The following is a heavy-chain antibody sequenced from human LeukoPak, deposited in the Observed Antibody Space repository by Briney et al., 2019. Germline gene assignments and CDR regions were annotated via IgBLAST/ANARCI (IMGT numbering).Heavy chain of an antibody. Sequence: PSETLSLTCTVSGGSISSYYWSWIRQPPGKGLEWIGYIYYSGSTNYNPSLKSRVTISVDTSKNQFSLKLNSVTAADTAVYYCARDLVHSSLAGLGSWGQGTLVTVSS. J-gene: IGHJ5*02. CDR3: ARDLVHSSLAGLGS. D-gene: IGHD6-6*01. CDR2: IYYSGST. V-gene: IGHV4-59*01. CDR1: GGSISSYY.